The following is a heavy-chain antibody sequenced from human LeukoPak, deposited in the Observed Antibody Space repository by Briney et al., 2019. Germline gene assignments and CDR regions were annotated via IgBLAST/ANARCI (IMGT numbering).Heavy chain of an antibody. D-gene: IGHD3-10*01. CDR3: ARSPPGFGSYSYYFDY. V-gene: IGHV4-38-2*01. CDR1: DYSISSDYS. J-gene: IGHJ4*02. CDR2: IYHGGST. Sequence: PSETLSLTCAVSDYSISSDYSWVWIRQSPGRGLEWIGSIYHGGSTYYNPFLRTRVTISVDTSRNQFSLKVDSVTAADTAVYYCARSPPGFGSYSYYFDYWGQGTLVTVSS.